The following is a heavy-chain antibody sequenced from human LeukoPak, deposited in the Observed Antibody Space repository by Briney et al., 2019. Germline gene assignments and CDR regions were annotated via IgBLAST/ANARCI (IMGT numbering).Heavy chain of an antibody. D-gene: IGHD3-10*01. CDR1: GGSFSGYY. CDR2: INHSGST. V-gene: IGHV4-34*01. Sequence: SETLSLTCAVYGGSFSGYYWSWIRQPPGKGLEWIGEINHSGSTNYNPSLKSRVTISVDTSKNQFSLKLSSVTAADTAVHYCARASVVRGLGNYYGMDVWGQGTTVTVSS. CDR3: ARASVVRGLGNYYGMDV. J-gene: IGHJ6*02.